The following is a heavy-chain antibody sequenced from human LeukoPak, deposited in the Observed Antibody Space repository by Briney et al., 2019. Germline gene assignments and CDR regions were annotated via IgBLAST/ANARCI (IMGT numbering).Heavy chain of an antibody. Sequence: GGSLRLSCAASGFTFSNYGVNWVRQSPGKGLEWVSYISSSGSTMYYADSVKGRFTISRDNAKNPLYLQMNSLRAEDTAVYYCARDRKQLRGYFDYWGQGTLVTVSS. V-gene: IGHV3-48*01. CDR1: GFTFSNYG. D-gene: IGHD6-13*01. CDR2: ISSSGSTM. CDR3: ARDRKQLRGYFDY. J-gene: IGHJ4*02.